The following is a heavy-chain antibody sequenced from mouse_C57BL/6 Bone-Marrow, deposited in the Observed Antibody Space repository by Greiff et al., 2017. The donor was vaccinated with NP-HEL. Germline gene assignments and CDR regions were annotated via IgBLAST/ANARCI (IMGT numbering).Heavy chain of an antibody. J-gene: IGHJ4*01. D-gene: IGHD2-4*01. CDR3: ARSYYDYDVDAMDY. CDR1: GYTFTSYW. V-gene: IGHV1-69*01. Sequence: QVQLKQPGAELVMPGASVKLSCKASGYTFTSYWMPWVKQRPGQGLEWIGEIDPSDSYTNYNQKFKGKSTLTVDKSSSTAYMQLSSLTSEDSAVYYCARSYYDYDVDAMDYWGQGTSVTVSS. CDR2: IDPSDSYT.